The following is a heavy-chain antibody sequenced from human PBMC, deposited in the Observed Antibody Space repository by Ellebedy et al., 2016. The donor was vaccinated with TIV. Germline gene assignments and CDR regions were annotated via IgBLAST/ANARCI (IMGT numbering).Heavy chain of an antibody. J-gene: IGHJ4*02. Sequence: SETLSLXCSVSGVSITSGSYYWTWLRQPAGKGLEWIGRFYTTGTTNYNPSLSSRVTMSLDASQNHFSLTLRSVTAADTAKYYCARGIVSAGTPYFDSWGQGTLVTVSS. V-gene: IGHV4-61*02. CDR2: FYTTGTT. D-gene: IGHD1-1*01. CDR3: ARGIVSAGTPYFDS. CDR1: GVSITSGSYY.